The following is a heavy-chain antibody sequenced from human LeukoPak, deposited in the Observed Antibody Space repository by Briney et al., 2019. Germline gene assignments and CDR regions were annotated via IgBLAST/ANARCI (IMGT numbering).Heavy chain of an antibody. CDR2: ISGSGGST. J-gene: IGHJ3*02. V-gene: IGHV3-23*01. Sequence: GGSLRLSCAASGFTFSSYAMSWVRQAPGKGLEWVSAISGSGGSTHYADSVKGRFTISRDNSKNTLYLQMNSLRAEDTAVYYCAKGRLRWSVTDAFDIWGQGTMVTVSS. CDR1: GFTFSSYA. CDR3: AKGRLRWSVTDAFDI. D-gene: IGHD4-23*01.